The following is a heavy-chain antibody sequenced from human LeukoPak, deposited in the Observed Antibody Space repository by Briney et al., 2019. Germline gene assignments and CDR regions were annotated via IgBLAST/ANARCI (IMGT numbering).Heavy chain of an antibody. V-gene: IGHV3-64*04. Sequence: GGSLRLSCAASGFTFSNYAMSWVRQAPGKGLEYVSGISSDGGFTDYADSLKGRFTISRDNSKNTLYLQMNSLRAEDTAVYYCAKDPEDIVVVPASKFDYWGQGTLVTVSS. CDR1: GFTFSNYA. CDR3: AKDPEDIVVVPASKFDY. J-gene: IGHJ4*02. D-gene: IGHD2-2*01. CDR2: ISSDGGFT.